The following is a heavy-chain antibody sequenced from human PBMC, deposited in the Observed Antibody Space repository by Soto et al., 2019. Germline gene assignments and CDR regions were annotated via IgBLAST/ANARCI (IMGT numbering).Heavy chain of an antibody. J-gene: IGHJ6*02. CDR1: GYTFTSYY. V-gene: IGHV1-46*01. D-gene: IGHD3-3*01. CDR3: ARAGRDFWSGPTYYYGMDV. CDR2: INPSGGST. Sequence: GASVKVSCKASGYTFTSYYMHWVLQAPGEGLEWMGIINPSGGSTSYAQKFQGRVTMTRDTSTSTVYMELSSLRSEDTAVYYCARAGRDFWSGPTYYYGMDVWGQGTTVTVSS.